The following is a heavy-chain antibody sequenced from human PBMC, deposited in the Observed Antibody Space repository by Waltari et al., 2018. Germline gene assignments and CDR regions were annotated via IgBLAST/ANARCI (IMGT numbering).Heavy chain of an antibody. V-gene: IGHV4-39*01. Sequence: QLQLQESGPGLGKPSETLSLTCTVSGGSISSSSYYWGWIRQPPGKGLEWIGRIYYRGSTSYNPSLKSRVTISVDTSKNQFSLKLSAVTAADTAVYYCARLYSVGATRVYFDYWGQGTLVTVSS. D-gene: IGHD1-26*01. CDR3: ARLYSVGATRVYFDY. J-gene: IGHJ4*02. CDR1: GGSISSSSYY. CDR2: IYYRGST.